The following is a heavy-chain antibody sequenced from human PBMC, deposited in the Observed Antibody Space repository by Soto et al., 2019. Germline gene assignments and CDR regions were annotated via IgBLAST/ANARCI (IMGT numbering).Heavy chain of an antibody. CDR2: INHSGST. D-gene: IGHD1-26*01. CDR1: GGSFSGYY. Sequence: QVQLQQWGAGLLKPSETLSLTCAVYGGSFSGYYWSWIRQPPGKGLECIGEINHSGSTNYNPSLKSRVTISVDTAKSQFSLKLSSVTAADTAVYYCARGGSWNYGMDVWGQGTTVTVSS. V-gene: IGHV4-34*01. CDR3: ARGGSWNYGMDV. J-gene: IGHJ6*02.